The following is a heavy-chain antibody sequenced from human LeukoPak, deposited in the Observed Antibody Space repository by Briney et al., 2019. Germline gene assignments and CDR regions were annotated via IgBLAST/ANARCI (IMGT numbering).Heavy chain of an antibody. V-gene: IGHV3-48*04. CDR2: ISSSSGTI. J-gene: IGHJ4*02. Sequence: GGCLRLSCAASGFTFSSYSMNWVRQAPGKGLEWVSYISSSSGTIYYADSVRGRFTISRDNAKNSLYLQMNSLRAEDTAVYYCASSIVADGTSPFDYRGQGTLVTVSS. CDR3: ASSIVADGTSPFDY. D-gene: IGHD6-13*01. CDR1: GFTFSSYS.